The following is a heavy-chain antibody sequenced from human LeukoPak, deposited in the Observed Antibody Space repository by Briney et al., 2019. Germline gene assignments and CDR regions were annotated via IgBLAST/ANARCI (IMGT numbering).Heavy chain of an antibody. CDR3: ARDLSCSSTSCQYYGMDV. CDR1: GFTFSSYA. Sequence: GGSLRLSCAASGFTFSSYAMSWVRQAPGKGLEWVSYISSSGSTIYYADSVKGRFTISRDNAKNSLYLQMNSLRAEDTAVYYCARDLSCSSTSCQYYGMDVWGQGTTVTVSS. J-gene: IGHJ6*02. V-gene: IGHV3-48*04. D-gene: IGHD2-2*01. CDR2: ISSSGSTI.